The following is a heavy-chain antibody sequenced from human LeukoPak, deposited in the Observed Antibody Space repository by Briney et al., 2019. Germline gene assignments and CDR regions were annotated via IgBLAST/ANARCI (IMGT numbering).Heavy chain of an antibody. J-gene: IGHJ4*02. CDR3: ARVPRAYCGGDCYSDY. CDR1: GYTFTSYA. CDR2: INTNTGNP. D-gene: IGHD2-21*02. Sequence: GASVKVSCKASGYTFTSYAMNWVRQAPGQGLEWMGWINTNTGNPTYAQGFTGRFVFSLDTSVSTAYLQISGLKAEDTAVYYCARVPRAYCGGDCYSDYWGQGTLVTVSS. V-gene: IGHV7-4-1*02.